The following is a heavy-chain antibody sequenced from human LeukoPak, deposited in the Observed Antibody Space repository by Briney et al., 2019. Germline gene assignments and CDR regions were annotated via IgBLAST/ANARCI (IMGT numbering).Heavy chain of an antibody. CDR2: IYYSGSA. CDR1: GGSISSYY. V-gene: IGHV4-59*01. Sequence: SETLSLTCTVSGGSISSYYWSWIRQPPGKGLEWIGYIYYSGSANYNPSLKSRVTISVDTSKNQFSLRLSSVTAADTAVYYCARGTHYYDSSGYPEVFDYWGQGTLVTVSS. D-gene: IGHD3-22*01. J-gene: IGHJ4*02. CDR3: ARGTHYYDSSGYPEVFDY.